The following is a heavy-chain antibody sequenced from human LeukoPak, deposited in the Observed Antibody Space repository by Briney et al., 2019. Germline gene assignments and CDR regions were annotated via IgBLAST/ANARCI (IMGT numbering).Heavy chain of an antibody. D-gene: IGHD3-16*02. J-gene: IGHJ4*02. Sequence: GGSLRLSCAASGFTFSNYWMSWVRQAPGKGLEWVANIKQDGSEKYYVDSVKGRFTVSRDNSKNTLYLQMNSLRAEDTAIYYCAKIDWGSYRFGYFDYWGQGILVTVSS. CDR3: AKIDWGSYRFGYFDY. CDR1: GFTFSNYW. CDR2: IKQDGSEK. V-gene: IGHV3-7*03.